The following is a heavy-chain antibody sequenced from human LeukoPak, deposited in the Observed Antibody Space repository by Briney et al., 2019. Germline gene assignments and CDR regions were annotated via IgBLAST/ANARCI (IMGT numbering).Heavy chain of an antibody. CDR2: INPGNGIT. D-gene: IGHD3-10*01. CDR1: GYTFTNHD. J-gene: IGHJ4*02. CDR3: TLYNY. V-gene: IGHV1-3*03. Sequence: ASVKVSCKASGYTFTNHDMHWVRQAPGQRLEWMGWINPGNGITKYSQEFQDRVTITRDTSASTVYMDLSSLTSEDMAIYYFTLYNYWGQGTLVTASS.